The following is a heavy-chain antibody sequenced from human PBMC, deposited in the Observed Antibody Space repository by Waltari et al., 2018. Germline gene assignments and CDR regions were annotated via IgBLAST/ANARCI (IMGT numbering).Heavy chain of an antibody. CDR3: AKAVATIGRNFDY. CDR1: GCTFSNYA. CDR2: ISDSGDIT. V-gene: IGHV3-23*01. D-gene: IGHD5-12*01. Sequence: EVQLLESGGGLVQPGGSLRLSCAASGCTFSNYAMSWVRQAPGKGLEWVSAISDSGDITYYADSVKGRFTISRDNSKNALYLQMNSLRAEDTAVYYCAKAVATIGRNFDYWGQGTLVTVSS. J-gene: IGHJ4*02.